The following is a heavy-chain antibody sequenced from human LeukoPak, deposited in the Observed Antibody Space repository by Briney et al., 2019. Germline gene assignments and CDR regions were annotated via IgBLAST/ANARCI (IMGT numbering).Heavy chain of an antibody. Sequence: SETLSLTCTVSGGSISNYYWNWIRQPPGKGLEWIGYIYYSGSTNYNPSLKSRVTISIDTSKNQFSLKLSSVTAADTAVYYCAGTSSSYCSGGSCYGKFQTWGQGTLVTVSS. V-gene: IGHV4-59*08. CDR2: IYYSGST. D-gene: IGHD2-15*01. CDR1: GGSISNYY. CDR3: AGTSSSYCSGGSCYGKFQT. J-gene: IGHJ1*01.